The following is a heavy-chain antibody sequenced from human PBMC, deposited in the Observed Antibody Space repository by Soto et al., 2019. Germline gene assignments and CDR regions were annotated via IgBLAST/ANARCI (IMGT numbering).Heavy chain of an antibody. CDR3: ARAVATIKIDYCSYGMDV. J-gene: IGHJ6*02. CDR1: GYTFTGYY. D-gene: IGHD5-12*01. V-gene: IGHV1-2*04. CDR2: INPNSGGT. Sequence: GSSVKVSCKASGYTFTGYYMHWVRQAPGQGLEWMGWINPNSGGTNYAQKFQGWVTMTRDTSISTAYMELSRRRSDDTAVYYCARAVATIKIDYCSYGMDVWGPGITVTGYS.